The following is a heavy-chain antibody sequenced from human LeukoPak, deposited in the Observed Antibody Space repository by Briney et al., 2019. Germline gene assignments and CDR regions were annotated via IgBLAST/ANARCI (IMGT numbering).Heavy chain of an antibody. D-gene: IGHD6-19*01. V-gene: IGHV1-46*01. CDR1: GYTFTSYY. J-gene: IGHJ3*02. Sequence: ASVKVSCKASGYTFTSYYMHWVRQAPGQGLEWMGIINPSGGSTSYAQKFQGRVTMTRDTSTSTVYMELRSLRSDDTAVYYCARDHIAVAGNAAFDIWGRGTMVTVSS. CDR3: ARDHIAVAGNAAFDI. CDR2: INPSGGST.